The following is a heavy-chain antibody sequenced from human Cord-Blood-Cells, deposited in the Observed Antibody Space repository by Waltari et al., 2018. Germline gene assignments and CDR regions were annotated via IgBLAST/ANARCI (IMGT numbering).Heavy chain of an antibody. CDR3: GGGWNLNDDARLDY. J-gene: IGHJ4*02. V-gene: IGHV4-34*01. CDR2: FNHSGGT. Sequence: QVQLQQWGAGLLKPSETLSLTCAVYGGSFSGYYWSRIRQPPVKGVEWSGEFNHSGGTNDYPSLKWRGTNAGDRSKNEVSLKLGCVTAADTSVYYWGGGWNLNDDARLDYWGQGTLVTVSS. CDR1: GGSFSGYY. D-gene: IGHD1-1*01.